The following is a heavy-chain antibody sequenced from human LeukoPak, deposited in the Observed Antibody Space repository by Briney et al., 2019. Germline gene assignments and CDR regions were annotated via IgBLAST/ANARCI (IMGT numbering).Heavy chain of an antibody. CDR3: AGGKTTVTTGPPPH. Sequence: PSETLSLTCTVSGRSISSYYWNWIRQPPGKGLEWIGYIYYSGSTNYNPSLKSRVTISVDTSKNQFSLKLSSVAAAGTAVYYCAGGKTTVTTGPPPHWGQGTLVTVSS. D-gene: IGHD4-17*01. CDR1: GRSISSYY. J-gene: IGHJ4*02. V-gene: IGHV4-59*01. CDR2: IYYSGST.